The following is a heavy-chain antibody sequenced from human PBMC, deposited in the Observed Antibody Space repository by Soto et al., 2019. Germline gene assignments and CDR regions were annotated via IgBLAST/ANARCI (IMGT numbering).Heavy chain of an antibody. Sequence: SETLSLTCSVSGGSVRSGSYYWTWIRQPPGKGLEWIGHIYQSGTTNYNASLKSRVTISIDTSKNQFFLKLNSVTAADTAVYYCARDSSGRHDYWGQGTLVTVSS. CDR3: ARDSSGRHDY. CDR1: GGSVRSGSYY. J-gene: IGHJ4*02. D-gene: IGHD3-22*01. CDR2: IYQSGTT. V-gene: IGHV4-61*01.